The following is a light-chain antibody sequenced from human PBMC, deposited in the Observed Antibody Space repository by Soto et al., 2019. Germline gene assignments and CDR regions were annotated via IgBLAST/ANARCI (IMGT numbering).Light chain of an antibody. CDR3: QQYDSYST. V-gene: IGKV1-5*03. J-gene: IGKJ1*01. CDR2: KAS. Sequence: DIQMTQSPSSLSASVGDRVTITCRASQSISSYLAWYQQKPGKAPKLLIYKASSLESGVPSRFSGSGSGTEFILTISSLQPDDFATYYCQQYDSYSTFGQGTKVDNK. CDR1: QSISSY.